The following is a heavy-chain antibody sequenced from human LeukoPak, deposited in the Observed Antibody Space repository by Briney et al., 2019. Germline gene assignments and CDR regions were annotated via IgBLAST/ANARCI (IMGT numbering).Heavy chain of an antibody. J-gene: IGHJ4*02. V-gene: IGHV4-59*01. CDR3: ARGGPYSSNWYPHFDY. CDR2: IYYSRST. D-gene: IGHD6-13*01. CDR1: GGSISSYY. Sequence: PSETLSLTCTVSGGSISSYYWSWIRQPPGKGLEWIGYIYYSRSTNYNPSLKSRVTISVDTSKNQFSLKLSSVTAADTAVYYCARGGPYSSNWYPHFDYWGQVTLVTVDS.